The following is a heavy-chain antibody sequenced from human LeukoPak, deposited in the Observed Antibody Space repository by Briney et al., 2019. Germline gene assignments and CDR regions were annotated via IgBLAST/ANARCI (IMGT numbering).Heavy chain of an antibody. CDR3: AREDLTGFDY. V-gene: IGHV1-2*02. J-gene: IGHJ4*02. Sequence: ASVTVSFKSSVYTFTDYYMHWVRQAPGQGLEWMGWINPNSGGTNYAQKFQGRVTMTRDTSISTAYMELSRLRSDDTAVYYCAREDLTGFDYWGQGTLVTVSS. CDR1: VYTFTDYY. D-gene: IGHD3-9*01. CDR2: INPNSGGT.